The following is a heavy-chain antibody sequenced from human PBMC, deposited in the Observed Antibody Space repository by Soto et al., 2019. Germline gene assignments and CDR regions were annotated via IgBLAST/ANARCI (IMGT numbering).Heavy chain of an antibody. CDR1: GGSISSYY. CDR3: ARGLRRQLLNWFDP. CDR2: IYYIGST. D-gene: IGHD2-2*01. J-gene: IGHJ5*02. Sequence: PSETLSLTCTVSGGSISSYYWSWIRQPPGKGLEWIGYIYYIGSTNYSPSLKSRVTISVDTSKNQFSLKLSSVTAADTAVYYCARGLRRQLLNWFDPWGQGTLVTVSS. V-gene: IGHV4-59*01.